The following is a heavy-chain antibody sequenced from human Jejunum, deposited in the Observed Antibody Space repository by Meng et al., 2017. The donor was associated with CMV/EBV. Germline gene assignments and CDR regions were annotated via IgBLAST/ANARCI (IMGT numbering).Heavy chain of an antibody. V-gene: IGHV3-48*04. CDR1: GFTFSSYS. J-gene: IGHJ5*02. CDR2: ITSSSDTI. D-gene: IGHD5-18*01. Sequence: LSWAASGFTFSSYSMNWVRQAPGKGLEWVSSITSSSDTIYYADSVKGRFTIFRDNAKNSLHLQMNSLGADDTAVYYCARDLQLSTWGQGTLVTVSS. CDR3: ARDLQLST.